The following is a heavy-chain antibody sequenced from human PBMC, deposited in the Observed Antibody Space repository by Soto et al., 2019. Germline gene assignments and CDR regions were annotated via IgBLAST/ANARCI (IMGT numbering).Heavy chain of an antibody. CDR3: ARLPHYDTPPVTFDI. CDR2: INSTVST. Sequence: QLQLQESGPGLVKPSETLSLTCTVSGGSISSSLYYWGWIRQPPGKGLEWIGTINSTVSTHYNPSHKSRVTISVDTSKNQFSVKLKSVTAADTAVYFCARLPHYDTPPVTFDIWGQGAMVTVSS. D-gene: IGHD3-22*01. V-gene: IGHV4-39*01. J-gene: IGHJ3*02. CDR1: GGSISSSLYY.